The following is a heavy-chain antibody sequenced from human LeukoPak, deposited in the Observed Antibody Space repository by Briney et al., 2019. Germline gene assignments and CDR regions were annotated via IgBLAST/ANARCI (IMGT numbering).Heavy chain of an antibody. CDR3: ARGINGAKWLVPYYFDY. J-gene: IGHJ4*01. Sequence: SETLSLPCTLSGGSINTNDYYWGWIRQPPGKGLEWIGSIYYSGSTYYNPSLKSRVTISVDTSKSLFSLKLSSVTAADTAVYYCARGINGAKWLVPYYFDYWGHGTLVTVSS. CDR1: GGSINTNDYY. D-gene: IGHD6-19*01. V-gene: IGHV4-39*02. CDR2: IYYSGST.